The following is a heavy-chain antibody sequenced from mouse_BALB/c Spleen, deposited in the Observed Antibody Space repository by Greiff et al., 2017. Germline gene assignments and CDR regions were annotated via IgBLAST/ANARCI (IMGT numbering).Heavy chain of an antibody. CDR3: ARDMGNYDAMDY. CDR1: GYTFTSYW. CDR2: INPSNGRT. V-gene: IGHV1S81*02. Sequence: QVQLKQPGAELVKPGASVKLSCKASGYTFTSYWMHWVKQRPGQGLEWIGEINPSNGRTNYNEKFKSKATLTVDKSSSTAYMQLSSLTSEDSAVYYCARDMGNYDAMDYWGQGTSVTVSS. J-gene: IGHJ4*01. D-gene: IGHD2-1*01.